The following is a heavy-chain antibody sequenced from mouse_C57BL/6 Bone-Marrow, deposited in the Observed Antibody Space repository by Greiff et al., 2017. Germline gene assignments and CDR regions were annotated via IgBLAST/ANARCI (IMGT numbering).Heavy chain of an antibody. CDR3: ARRIYYYPYYAMDY. CDR1: GFTFSDYY. V-gene: IGHV5-12*01. Sequence: DVKLVESGGGLVQPGGSLKLSCAASGFTFSDYYMYWVRQTPEKRLEWVAYISNGGGSPYYPDTVKGRFTISRDNAKNTLYLQMSRLKSEDTAMYYCARRIYYYPYYAMDYWGQGTSVTVSS. J-gene: IGHJ4*01. D-gene: IGHD1-1*01. CDR2: ISNGGGSP.